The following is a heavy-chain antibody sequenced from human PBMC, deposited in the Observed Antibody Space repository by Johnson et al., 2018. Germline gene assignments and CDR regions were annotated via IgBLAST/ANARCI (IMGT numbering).Heavy chain of an antibody. J-gene: IGHJ3*02. Sequence: QVQLQESGPGLVKPSETLSLTCTVSGGSISSYYWSWIRQPPGKGLEWIGYIYYSGSTNYNPSLKSRVTISVDTSKNQFSLSLSSVTAADTAWYYCARGNYYVGSGYYRIAFDIWGQGTMVTVSS. D-gene: IGHD3-22*01. V-gene: IGHV4-59*01. CDR3: ARGNYYVGSGYYRIAFDI. CDR1: GGSISSYY. CDR2: IYYSGST.